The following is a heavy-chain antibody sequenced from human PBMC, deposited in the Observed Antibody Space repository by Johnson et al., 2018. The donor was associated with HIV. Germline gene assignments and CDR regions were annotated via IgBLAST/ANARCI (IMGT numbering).Heavy chain of an antibody. Sequence: QVQLVESGGGVVQPGGSLRLSCAASGFSFSSYGIHWVRQAPGRGLEWVAFTQYDGSNKYYADSVKGRFTISRDDSKNTLYLQMNSLKTEDTAVYYCTTAELGWTGLGAFDIWGQGTMVTVSS. CDR2: TQYDGSNK. J-gene: IGHJ3*02. CDR3: TTAELGWTGLGAFDI. V-gene: IGHV3-30*02. D-gene: IGHD3/OR15-3a*01. CDR1: GFSFSSYG.